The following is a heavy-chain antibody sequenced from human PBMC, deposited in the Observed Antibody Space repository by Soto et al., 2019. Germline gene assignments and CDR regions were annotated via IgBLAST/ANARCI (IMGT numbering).Heavy chain of an antibody. Sequence: QVQLVQSGAEVKKPGSSVKVSCKASGGTFSSYAISWVRQAPGQGLEWMGGIIPIFGTANYAQKFQGRVTITADEPRGTASMELSSLRSEDTAVYYCARDPPMTTMTATNECDYWGQGTLVTVSS. CDR3: ARDPPMTTMTATNECDY. V-gene: IGHV1-69*12. CDR1: GGTFSSYA. J-gene: IGHJ4*02. D-gene: IGHD4-17*01. CDR2: IIPIFGTA.